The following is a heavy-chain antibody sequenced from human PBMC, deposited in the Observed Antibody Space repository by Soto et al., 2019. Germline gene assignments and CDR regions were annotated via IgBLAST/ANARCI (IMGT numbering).Heavy chain of an antibody. V-gene: IGHV3-7*03. J-gene: IGHJ4*02. CDR3: ARDRGDYIWGSYRPLDY. D-gene: IGHD3-16*02. CDR1: GFTFSSYW. CDR2: IKQDGSEK. Sequence: GGSLRLSCAASGFTFSSYWMSWVRQAPGKGLEWVANIKQDGSEKYYVDSVKGRFTISRDNAKNSLYLQMNSLRSEDTAVYYCARDRGDYIWGSYRPLDYWGQGTLVTVSS.